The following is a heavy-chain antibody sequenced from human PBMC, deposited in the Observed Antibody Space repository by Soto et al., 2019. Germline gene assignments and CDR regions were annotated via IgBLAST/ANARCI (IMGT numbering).Heavy chain of an antibody. V-gene: IGHV4-59*01. D-gene: IGHD3-9*01. Sequence: PSETLSLTCTVSGGSISSYYWSWIRQPPGKGLEWIGYIYYSGSTNYNPSLKSRVTISVDTSKNQFSLKLSSVTAADTAVYYCARCETFYSDNDAFDIWGQGTMVTVSS. J-gene: IGHJ3*02. CDR3: ARCETFYSDNDAFDI. CDR2: IYYSGST. CDR1: GGSISSYY.